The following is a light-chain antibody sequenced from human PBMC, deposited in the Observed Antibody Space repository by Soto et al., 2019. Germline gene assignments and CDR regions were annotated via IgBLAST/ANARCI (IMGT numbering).Light chain of an antibody. J-gene: IGKJ2*01. CDR1: QDISNY. CDR3: QKYNSAPPYT. CDR2: AAS. V-gene: IGKV1-27*01. Sequence: DIQMTQSPSSRSASVGDRVTITCRASQDISNYLAWYQQKPGKVPKLLIYAASTLQSGVPSRFSGSGSGTDFTLTISSLQPEDVATYYCQKYNSAPPYTFGQGTKLEIK.